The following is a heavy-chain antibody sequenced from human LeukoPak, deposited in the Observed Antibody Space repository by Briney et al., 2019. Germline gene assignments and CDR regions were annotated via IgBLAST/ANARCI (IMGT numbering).Heavy chain of an antibody. CDR3: ARDSWSYDPQGGFDC. D-gene: IGHD3-22*01. V-gene: IGHV3-7*03. Sequence: SGGSLRLSCAASGFTFSIYWMSWVRQAPGKGLEWVANIKQDGSERYYVDSVKGRFTLSRDNAKNSLYLQMNSLRAEDTAVYYCARDSWSYDPQGGFDCWGQGTLVTVSS. CDR2: IKQDGSER. J-gene: IGHJ4*02. CDR1: GFTFSIYW.